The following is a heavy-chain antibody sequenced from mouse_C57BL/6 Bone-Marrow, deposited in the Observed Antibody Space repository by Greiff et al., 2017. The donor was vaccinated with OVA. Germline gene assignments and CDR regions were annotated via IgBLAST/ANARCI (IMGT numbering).Heavy chain of an antibody. CDR3: TTWSYCGGYYFDY. V-gene: IGHV14-4*01. CDR1: GFNIKDDY. Sequence: EVQLQQSGAELVRPGASVKLSCTASGFNIKDDYMHWVKQRPEQGLEWIGWIDPENGDTEYASKFQGKATITADTSSNTAYLQLSSLTSEDTAVYYCTTWSYCGGYYFDYWGQGTTLTVSS. CDR2: IDPENGDT. D-gene: IGHD2-1*01. J-gene: IGHJ2*01.